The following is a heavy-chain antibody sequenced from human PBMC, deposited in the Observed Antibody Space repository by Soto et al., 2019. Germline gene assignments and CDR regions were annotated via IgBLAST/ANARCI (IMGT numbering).Heavy chain of an antibody. CDR2: IYPGDSDT. D-gene: IGHD4-17*01. V-gene: IGHV5-51*01. J-gene: IGHJ4*02. Sequence: PGESLTISGTCAGYSFARYWIGWVRQMPGKGLEWMGIIYPGDSDTRYSPSFQGQVTISADKSISTAYLQWSSLKASDTAMYYCARHRGYTVTTPFDYWGQGTLVPVSS. CDR3: ARHRGYTVTTPFDY. CDR1: GYSFARYW.